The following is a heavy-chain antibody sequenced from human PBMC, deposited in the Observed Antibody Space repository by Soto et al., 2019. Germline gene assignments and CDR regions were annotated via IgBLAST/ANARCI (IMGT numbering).Heavy chain of an antibody. V-gene: IGHV1-69*12. CDR2: IIPIFGTA. Sequence: QVQLVQSGAEVKKPGSSVKVSCKASGGTFSSYAISWVRQAPGQGLEWMGGIIPIFGTANYAQTFQGRGTITADESTSTAYRELSSLRSEDTAVYYCARESRYCSGGSCYFLPGIDYWGQGTLVTVSS. D-gene: IGHD2-15*01. CDR1: GGTFSSYA. J-gene: IGHJ4*02. CDR3: ARESRYCSGGSCYFLPGIDY.